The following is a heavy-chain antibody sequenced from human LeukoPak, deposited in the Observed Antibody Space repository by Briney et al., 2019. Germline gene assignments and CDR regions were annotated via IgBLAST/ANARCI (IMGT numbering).Heavy chain of an antibody. J-gene: IGHJ3*02. Sequence: GASVKVSCKASGYTFTSYGISWVRQAPGQGLEWMGWISAYNGNTNYAQKLQGRVTMTTDTSTSTAYMELRSLRSDDTAVYYCVRDRGNDDGPAFDIWGQGTMVTVSS. CDR3: VRDRGNDDGPAFDI. CDR2: ISAYNGNT. CDR1: GYTFTSYG. V-gene: IGHV1-18*01. D-gene: IGHD1-1*01.